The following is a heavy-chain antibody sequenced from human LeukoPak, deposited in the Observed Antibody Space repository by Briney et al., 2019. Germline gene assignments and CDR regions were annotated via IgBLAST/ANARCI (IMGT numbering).Heavy chain of an antibody. D-gene: IGHD3-3*01. CDR2: IYTSGST. J-gene: IGHJ4*02. Sequence: SQTLSLTCTVSGGSISSGSYYWSWIRRPAGKGLEWIGRIYTSGSTNYNPSLKSRVTISVDTSKNQFSLKLSSVTAADTAVYYCARLVPERFFQLNPEGYYDYWGQGTLVTVSS. CDR1: GGSISSGSYY. V-gene: IGHV4-61*02. CDR3: ARLVPERFFQLNPEGYYDY.